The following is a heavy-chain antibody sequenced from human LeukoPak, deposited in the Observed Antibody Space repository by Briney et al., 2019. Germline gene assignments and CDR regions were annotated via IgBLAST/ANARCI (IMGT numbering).Heavy chain of an antibody. Sequence: PVRSLRLSSAASGFTLRSYAMSGVPEGPRKGLGWVLVIYSGGSTYYADSVKGRFTISRDNSKNTLYLQMNSLRAEDTAVYYCAKSRVGSPPEPFDYWGQGTLVTVSS. CDR1: GFTLRSYA. CDR2: IYSGGST. V-gene: IGHV3-66*01. D-gene: IGHD1-26*01. J-gene: IGHJ4*02. CDR3: AKSRVGSPPEPFDY.